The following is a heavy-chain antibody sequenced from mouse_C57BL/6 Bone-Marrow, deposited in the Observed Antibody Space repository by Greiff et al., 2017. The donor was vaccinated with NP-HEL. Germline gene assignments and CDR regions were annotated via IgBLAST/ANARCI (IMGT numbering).Heavy chain of an antibody. J-gene: IGHJ4*01. CDR2: INYDGSST. V-gene: IGHV5-16*01. Sequence: EVHLVESEGGLVQPGSSMKLSCTASGFTFSDYYMAWVRQVPEKGLEWVANINYDGSSTYYLDSLKSRFIISRDNEKNILYLQMSSLKSEDTATYYCAREGGLRRRTYAMDYWGQGTSVTVSS. CDR3: AREGGLRRRTYAMDY. D-gene: IGHD2-4*01. CDR1: GFTFSDYY.